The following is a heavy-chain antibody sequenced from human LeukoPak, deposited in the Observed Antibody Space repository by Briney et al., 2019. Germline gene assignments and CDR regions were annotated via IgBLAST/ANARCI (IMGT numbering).Heavy chain of an antibody. CDR3: ARTHIRGVINYGMDV. CDR2: IYSDGNT. V-gene: IGHV3-53*01. D-gene: IGHD3-10*01. J-gene: IGHJ6*02. Sequence: GGSLRLSCAASGFIVSNKYISWIRQAPGKGLERVSVIYSDGNTNYADSVKGRFTISRDNSKNTLYLQMNSLRAEDTAVYYCARTHIRGVINYGMDVWGQGTTVTVSS. CDR1: GFIVSNKY.